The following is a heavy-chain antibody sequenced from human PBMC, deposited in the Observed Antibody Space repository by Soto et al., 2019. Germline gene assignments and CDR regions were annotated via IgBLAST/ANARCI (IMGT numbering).Heavy chain of an antibody. D-gene: IGHD3-10*01. CDR2: IIPIFGTA. V-gene: IGHV1-69*01. CDR3: ALGGVRGVMTLFDY. J-gene: IGHJ4*02. CDR1: GGTFSSYA. Sequence: QVQLVQSGAEVKKPGSSVKVSCKASGGTFSSYAISWVRQAPGQGLEWMGGIIPIFGTANYAQKFQGRVTITADESTSKAYMELSSLRSEDTAVYYCALGGVRGVMTLFDYWGQGTLVTVSS.